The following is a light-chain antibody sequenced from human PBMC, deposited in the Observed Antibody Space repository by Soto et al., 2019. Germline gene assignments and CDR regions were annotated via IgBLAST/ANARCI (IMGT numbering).Light chain of an antibody. J-gene: IGKJ2*01. CDR2: GAS. V-gene: IGKV3D-15*01. CDR3: QQYNNWPHT. Sequence: EIVMTQSPATLSVSPGERATLSCRASQSLSNNLAWYQQKPGQSPRLLIYGASTRATGIPARFSGSGSGTGFTLTISSLQYDDFAVYYWQQYNNWPHTFGQGTKLEIK. CDR1: QSLSNN.